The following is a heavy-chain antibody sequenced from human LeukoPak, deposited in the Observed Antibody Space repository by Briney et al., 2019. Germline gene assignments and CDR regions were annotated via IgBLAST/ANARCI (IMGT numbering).Heavy chain of an antibody. CDR2: IYSGGST. V-gene: IGHV3-66*02. CDR1: GFTVSSNY. J-gene: IGHJ4*02. Sequence: GGSLRLSCAASGFTVSSNYMSWLRQAPGKGLEWVSVIYSGGSTYYADSVKGRFTISRDNSKNTLYLQMNSLRAEDTAVYYCARDAGYSSSWYYFDYWGQGTLVTVSS. CDR3: ARDAGYSSSWYYFDY. D-gene: IGHD6-13*01.